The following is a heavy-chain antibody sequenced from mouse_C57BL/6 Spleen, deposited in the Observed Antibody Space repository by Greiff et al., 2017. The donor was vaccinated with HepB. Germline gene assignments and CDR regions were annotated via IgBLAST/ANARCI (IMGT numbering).Heavy chain of an antibody. D-gene: IGHD2-5*01. Sequence: EVMLVESGGGLVKPGGSLKLSCAASGFTFSDYGMHWVRQAPEKGLEWVAYISSGSSTIYYADTVKGRFTISRNNAKNTLFLQMSSLRSEDTAMYYCARVDSNYVDAMGYWGQGTSVTVSS. CDR1: GFTFSDYG. V-gene: IGHV5-17*01. J-gene: IGHJ4*01. CDR2: ISSGSSTI. CDR3: ARVDSNYVDAMGY.